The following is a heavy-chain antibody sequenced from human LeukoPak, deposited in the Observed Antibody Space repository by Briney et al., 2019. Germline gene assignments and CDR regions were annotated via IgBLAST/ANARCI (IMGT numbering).Heavy chain of an antibody. D-gene: IGHD2-21*02. Sequence: GGSLRLSCAASGFTVSSNYMSWVRQAPGKGLEWVAVISYDGSNKYYADSVEGRFTISRDNSKNTLYLQMNSLRAEDTAVYYCAKDMALVVVTDNGMDVWGQGTTVTVSS. CDR3: AKDMALVVVTDNGMDV. V-gene: IGHV3-30*18. J-gene: IGHJ6*02. CDR1: GFTVSSNY. CDR2: ISYDGSNK.